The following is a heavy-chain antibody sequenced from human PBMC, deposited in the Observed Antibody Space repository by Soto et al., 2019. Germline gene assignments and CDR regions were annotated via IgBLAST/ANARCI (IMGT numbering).Heavy chain of an antibody. CDR2: ISSSGDII. Sequence: GVSLRLSCAGSGFSFSDYYMSWIRQAPGKGLEWVSYISSSGDIIYYADSVKGRFTIFRDNAKNSLYLQMNSLRAEDTAVYYCARDLGYYASDGYFDYWGQGTVVTVSS. J-gene: IGHJ4*02. V-gene: IGHV3-11*01. CDR3: ARDLGYYASDGYFDY. D-gene: IGHD3-22*01. CDR1: GFSFSDYY.